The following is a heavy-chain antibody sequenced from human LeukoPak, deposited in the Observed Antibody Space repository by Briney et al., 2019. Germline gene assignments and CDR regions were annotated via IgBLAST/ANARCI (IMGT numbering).Heavy chain of an antibody. CDR3: ARDHYDILTGYTNAFDI. D-gene: IGHD3-9*01. V-gene: IGHV3-53*01. Sequence: PGGSLRLSCAASGFTVSSNYMSWVRQAPGKGLEWVSVIYSGGSTYYADSVKGRFTISRDSSKNTLYLQMNSLRAEDTAVYYCARDHYDILTGYTNAFDIWGQGTMVTVSS. CDR2: IYSGGST. J-gene: IGHJ3*02. CDR1: GFTVSSNY.